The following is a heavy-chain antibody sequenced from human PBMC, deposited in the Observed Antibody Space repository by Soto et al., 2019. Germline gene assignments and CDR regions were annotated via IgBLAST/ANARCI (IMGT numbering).Heavy chain of an antibody. CDR1: CTSVISQHYY. CDR3: AGGNDGKKVAY. Sequence: SDTLSLTCTFSCTSVISQHYYWNWIRQPPGKGLEWIGYFYYTGSTNYNPSLESRLTMSVDMSKNHFSLKLSSVTAADTAVYYCAGGNDGKKVAYWGQGTLVTVS. V-gene: IGHV4-61*03. J-gene: IGHJ4*02. D-gene: IGHD5-12*01. CDR2: FYYTGST.